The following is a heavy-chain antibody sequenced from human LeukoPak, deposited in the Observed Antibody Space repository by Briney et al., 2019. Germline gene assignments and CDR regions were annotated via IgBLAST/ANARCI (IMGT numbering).Heavy chain of an antibody. CDR2: IYPYSGDT. CDR3: ARDRNSGSSLDI. CDR1: GYTFTGYY. J-gene: IGHJ3*02. D-gene: IGHD6-6*01. Sequence: LGASVTVSCKASGYTFTGYYIHWVRQAPGQGLEWMGWIYPYSGDTNYAQNFQGRVTMTRETSISTAYMELSSLKSDDTAVYYCARDRNSGSSLDIWGQGTMLTVSS. V-gene: IGHV1-2*03.